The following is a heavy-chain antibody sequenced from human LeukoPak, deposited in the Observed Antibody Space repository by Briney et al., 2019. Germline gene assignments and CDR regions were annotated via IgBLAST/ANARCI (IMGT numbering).Heavy chain of an antibody. Sequence: RTSETLSLTCSVSGGYINSYYWSWIRQPPGKGLEWIGYIYHSGSTYYNPSLKSRVTISVDRSKNQFSLKLSSVTAADTAVYYCASLNYYDSSGPLAWGQGTLVTVSS. CDR3: ASLNYYDSSGPLA. CDR1: GGYINSYY. D-gene: IGHD3-22*01. V-gene: IGHV4-59*12. J-gene: IGHJ5*02. CDR2: IYHSGST.